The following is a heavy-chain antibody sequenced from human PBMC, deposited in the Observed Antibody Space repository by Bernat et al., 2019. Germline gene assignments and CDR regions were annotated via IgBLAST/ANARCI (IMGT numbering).Heavy chain of an antibody. CDR3: VREWGSFYGSGTYSYYFDY. V-gene: IGHV3-30*02. J-gene: IGHJ4*02. CDR2: IRNDGNKI. CDR1: GFTFRSYG. Sequence: QVQLVESGGGVVQYGGSLRLSCAASGFTFRSYGMDWVRQAPGKGLEWVAFIRNDGNKIYYRDSVKGRFTISRDNSKNTLYLQMDSLSAEDTAVYYCVREWGSFYGSGTYSYYFDYWGQGTLVTVSS. D-gene: IGHD3-10*01.